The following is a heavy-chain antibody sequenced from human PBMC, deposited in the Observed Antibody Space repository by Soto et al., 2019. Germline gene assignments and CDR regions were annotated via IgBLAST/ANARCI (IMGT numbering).Heavy chain of an antibody. J-gene: IGHJ6*02. V-gene: IGHV4-39*01. Sequence: SETLSLTCAVSGGSISNSSYYWGWIRQPPGKGLGWIGSIYSSGGTYYNPSLKSRVTISVDTSKNQFSLKLGSVTAADTAVYYCATPSRDYDFSSVYYRYYYYGMAVWGQGITVTVSS. D-gene: IGHD3-3*01. CDR3: ATPSRDYDFSSVYYRYYYYGMAV. CDR2: IYSSGGT. CDR1: GGSISNSSYY.